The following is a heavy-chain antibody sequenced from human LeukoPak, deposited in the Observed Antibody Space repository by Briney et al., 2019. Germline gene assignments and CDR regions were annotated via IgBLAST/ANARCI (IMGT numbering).Heavy chain of an antibody. V-gene: IGHV4-59*08. CDR1: GGSISIYY. CDR2: IYYSGST. Sequence: PSETLSLTCTVSGGSISIYYWSWIWQPPGKGLEWIGYIYYSGSTNYNPSLKSRVTISVDTSKNQFSLKLSSVTAADTAVYYCARLDYYDSSGQDYWGQGTLVTVSS. D-gene: IGHD3-22*01. CDR3: ARLDYYDSSGQDY. J-gene: IGHJ4*02.